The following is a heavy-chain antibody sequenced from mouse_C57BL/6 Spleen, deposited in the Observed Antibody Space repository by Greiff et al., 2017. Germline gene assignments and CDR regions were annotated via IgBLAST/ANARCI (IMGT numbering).Heavy chain of an antibody. CDR2: IDPENGDT. V-gene: IGHV14-4*01. D-gene: IGHD2-4*01. CDR1: GFNIKDDY. Sequence: EVQLQQSGAELVRPGASVKLSCTASGFNIKDDYMHWVKQRPEQGLEWIGWIDPENGDTESASKFQGKATITADTSSNTAYLQLSSLTSEDTAVYYCTTDYDRAMDYWGQGTSVTVSS. CDR3: TTDYDRAMDY. J-gene: IGHJ4*01.